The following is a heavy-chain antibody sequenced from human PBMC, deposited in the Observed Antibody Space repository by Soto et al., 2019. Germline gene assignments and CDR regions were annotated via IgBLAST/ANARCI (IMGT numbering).Heavy chain of an antibody. CDR2: ISWNSGSI. J-gene: IGHJ4*02. CDR3: GKDKTLSGWYAFDY. V-gene: IGHV3-9*01. CDR1: GFTFDDYA. D-gene: IGHD6-19*01. Sequence: EVQLVESGGGLVQPGRSLRLSCAASGFTFDDYAMHWVRQAPGKGLEWVSGISWNSGSIGYADSVKGRFTISRDNAKNSLYLQMNSLRAEDTALYYCGKDKTLSGWYAFDYWGQGTLVTVSS.